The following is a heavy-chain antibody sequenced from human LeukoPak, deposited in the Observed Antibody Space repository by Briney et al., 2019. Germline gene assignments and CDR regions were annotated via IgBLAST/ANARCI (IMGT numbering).Heavy chain of an antibody. J-gene: IGHJ2*01. D-gene: IGHD4-17*01. CDR2: ISSSSSYI. CDR3: ARDYGDYWWYFDL. CDR1: GFTFSSYS. Sequence: GGSLRLSCAASGFTFSSYSMNWVRQAPGKGLEWVSSISSSSSYIYYADSVKGRFTISRDNAKNSLYLQMNSLRAEDTAVYYCARDYGDYWWYFDLWGRGTLVTVSS. V-gene: IGHV3-21*01.